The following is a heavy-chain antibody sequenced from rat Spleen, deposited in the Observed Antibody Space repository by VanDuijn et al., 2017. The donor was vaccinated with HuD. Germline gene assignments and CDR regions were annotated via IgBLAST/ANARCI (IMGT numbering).Heavy chain of an antibody. D-gene: IGHD1-12*02. CDR1: GHSISSGYR. Sequence: EVQLQESGPGLVKPSQSLSLTCSVTGHSISSGYRWNWIRKFPGNELEWMGYINSAGNTLYNPSLKSRISITRDTSKNQFFLQVNSVTTEDTATYYCARSDGTHYYLPFIYWGQGTQVTVSS. J-gene: IGHJ3*01. CDR3: ARSDGTHYYLPFIY. V-gene: IGHV3-3*01. CDR2: INSAGNT.